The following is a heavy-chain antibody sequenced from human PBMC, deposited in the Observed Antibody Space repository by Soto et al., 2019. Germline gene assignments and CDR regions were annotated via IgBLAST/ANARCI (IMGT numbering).Heavy chain of an antibody. CDR2: IMPVFPTP. J-gene: IGHJ6*02. Sequence: QVQLVQSGAEVKKPGSSVKVSCKTSGGTFSTSAISWVRQAPGQGLEWVGGIMPVFPTPDYAQNFQGTVTITADASTTTAYLELTSLRADATAVYYSARDTARLQLGRNYYYILDLLGQGTAITVSS. CDR3: ARDTARLQLGRNYYYILDL. V-gene: IGHV1-69*12. D-gene: IGHD5-18*01. CDR1: GGTFSTSA.